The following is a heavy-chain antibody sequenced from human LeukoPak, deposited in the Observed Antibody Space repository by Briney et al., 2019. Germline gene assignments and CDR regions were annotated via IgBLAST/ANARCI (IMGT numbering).Heavy chain of an antibody. CDR1: GYTFTGYY. Sequence: ASVKVSCKASGYTFTGYYMHWVRQAPGQGLEWMGWINPNSGGTNYAQKFQGRVTMTRDTSISTAYMELSRLRSDDTAVYYCASITMVRGVIFAFAIWGQGTMVTVSS. V-gene: IGHV1-2*02. CDR2: INPNSGGT. D-gene: IGHD3-10*01. J-gene: IGHJ3*02. CDR3: ASITMVRGVIFAFAI.